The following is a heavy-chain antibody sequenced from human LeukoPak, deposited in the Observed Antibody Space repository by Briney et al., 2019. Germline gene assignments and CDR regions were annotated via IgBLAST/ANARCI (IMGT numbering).Heavy chain of an antibody. Sequence: ASVKVSCKSSGFRFTTSAVQWVRQARGQRLEWIGWIVVDSGNTNYAQKFQERVTITRDMSTGTAYMELSSLRSEDTAMYYFAAGSSGWYVDYWGQGTLVTVSS. J-gene: IGHJ4*02. CDR2: IVVDSGNT. D-gene: IGHD6-19*01. V-gene: IGHV1-58*01. CDR3: AAGSSGWYVDY. CDR1: GFRFTTSA.